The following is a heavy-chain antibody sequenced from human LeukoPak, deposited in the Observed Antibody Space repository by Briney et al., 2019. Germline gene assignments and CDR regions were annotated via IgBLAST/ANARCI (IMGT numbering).Heavy chain of an antibody. CDR3: ARDGTAAAPNLYYFDY. J-gene: IGHJ4*02. D-gene: IGHD6-13*01. V-gene: IGHV3-30-3*01. CDR2: ISYDGSNK. CDR1: GFTFSSYA. Sequence: GGSLRLSCAASGFTFSSYAMHWVRQAPGKGLEWVAVISYDGSNKYYADSVKGRFTISRDNSKNTLYLQMNSLRAEDTAVYYCARDGTAAAPNLYYFDYWGQGTLVTASS.